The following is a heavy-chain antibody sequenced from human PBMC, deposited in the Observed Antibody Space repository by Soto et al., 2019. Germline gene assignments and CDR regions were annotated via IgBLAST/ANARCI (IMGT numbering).Heavy chain of an antibody. D-gene: IGHD2-15*01. V-gene: IGHV5-51*01. Sequence: PGESLKISCKASGYIFIGYWIGWVRQMPGKGLEWMGIVYPRDSDTRYSPSFQGQVTISADRSTGTAFLPWRSLKASDTALYYCARPPLPGYSIHFNSWGQGTLVTVSS. CDR3: ARPPLPGYSIHFNS. CDR2: VYPRDSDT. CDR1: GYIFIGYW. J-gene: IGHJ4*02.